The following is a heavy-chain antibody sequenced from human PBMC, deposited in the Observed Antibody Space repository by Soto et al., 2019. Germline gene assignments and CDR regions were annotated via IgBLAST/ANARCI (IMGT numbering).Heavy chain of an antibody. D-gene: IGHD3-10*01. J-gene: IGHJ4*02. CDR2: IFSGGNA. Sequence: GWSLRLSCAVSGVTVNSNFMSWVRQAPGKGLEWVSVIFSGGNADYADSVKGRFIMSRDISKNTLYLQMNSLRAEDTAVYFCVKEFRGAFDYWGQGTLVTVSS. V-gene: IGHV3-53*01. CDR1: GVTVNSNF. CDR3: VKEFRGAFDY.